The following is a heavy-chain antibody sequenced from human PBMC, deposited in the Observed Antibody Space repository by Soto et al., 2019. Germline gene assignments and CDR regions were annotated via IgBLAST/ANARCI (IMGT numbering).Heavy chain of an antibody. Sequence: GGSLRLSCAASGFTFSSYWMSWVRQAPGKGLEWVANIKQDGSEKYYVDSVKGRFTISRDNAKNSLYLQMNSLRAEDTAVYYCARESTDTIFGVVTRKYDYWGQGTLVTVSS. D-gene: IGHD3-3*01. V-gene: IGHV3-7*01. CDR3: ARESTDTIFGVVTRKYDY. CDR2: IKQDGSEK. J-gene: IGHJ4*02. CDR1: GFTFSSYW.